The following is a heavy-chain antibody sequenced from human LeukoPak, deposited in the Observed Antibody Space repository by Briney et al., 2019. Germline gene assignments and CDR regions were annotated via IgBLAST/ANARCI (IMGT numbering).Heavy chain of an antibody. D-gene: IGHD2/OR15-2a*01. CDR2: IKQDGSEK. J-gene: IGHJ4*02. Sequence: PGGSLRLSCAAPGFTFSSYWMSWVRQAPGKGLEWVANIKQDGSEKYYVDSVKGRFTISRDNAKNSLYLQMNSLRAEDTAVYYCARARVLDYWGQGTLVTVSS. CDR3: ARARVLDY. V-gene: IGHV3-7*01. CDR1: GFTFSSYW.